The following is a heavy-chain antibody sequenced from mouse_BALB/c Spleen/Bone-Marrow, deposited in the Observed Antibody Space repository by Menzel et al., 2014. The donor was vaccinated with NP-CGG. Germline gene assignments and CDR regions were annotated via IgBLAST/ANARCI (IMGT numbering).Heavy chain of an antibody. CDR3: ARGRGWYFDY. J-gene: IGHJ2*01. CDR1: GYAFSNYW. D-gene: IGHD2-3*01. Sequence: QVQLKDSGAELVRPGSSVKISCKASGYAFSNYWMNWVKRRPGQGLEWIGQIYPGDGDTNYNGKFKGKATLTADKSSSTAYMQLSSLTSEDSAVYFCARGRGWYFDYWGQGTTLTVSS. V-gene: IGHV1-80*01. CDR2: IYPGDGDT.